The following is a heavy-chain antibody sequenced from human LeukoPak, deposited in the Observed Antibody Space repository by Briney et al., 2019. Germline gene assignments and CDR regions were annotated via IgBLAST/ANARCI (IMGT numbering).Heavy chain of an antibody. J-gene: IGHJ4*02. CDR2: VYYTGNT. D-gene: IGHD3-10*01. CDR3: ARRLHGSGIDY. CDR1: GDSISYHNYY. Sequence: SETLSLTCAVSGDSISYHNYYWDWIRQPPGKGLEWIGTVYYTGNTYYNPSLKSRVAISVDTSKDQFSLKLSSVTAADTAVYYCARRLHGSGIDYWGQGTLVTVSS. V-gene: IGHV4-39*07.